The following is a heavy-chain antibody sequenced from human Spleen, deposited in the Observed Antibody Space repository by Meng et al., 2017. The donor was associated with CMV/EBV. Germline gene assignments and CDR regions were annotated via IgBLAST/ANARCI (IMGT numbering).Heavy chain of an antibody. V-gene: IGHV1-18*01. CDR3: ARDPRRIFYSESYATKLGHRPFDY. CDR2: ISAYNGNT. Sequence: ASVKVSCKASGYTFTSYGISWVRQAPGQGLEWMGWISAYNGNTNYAQKLQGRVTMTTDTSTSTAYMELRSLRSDDTAVYYCARDPRRIFYSESYATKLGHRPFDYWGQGTLVTVSS. J-gene: IGHJ4*02. CDR1: GYTFTSYG. D-gene: IGHD1-26*01.